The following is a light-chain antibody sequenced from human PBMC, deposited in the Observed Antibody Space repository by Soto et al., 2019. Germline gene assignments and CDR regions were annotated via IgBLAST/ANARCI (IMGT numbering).Light chain of an antibody. CDR3: MQALQTPT. CDR2: FGS. V-gene: IGKV2-28*01. J-gene: IGKJ2*01. Sequence: DIVMTQSPLSLPVTPGEPASISCRSSQSLLHSNGYNYLDWYLQRPGQSPQLLIYFGSNRASGVPVRFSGSGSGTDFTLTISRVEAEDVGIYFCMQALQTPTFGQGTKLEIK. CDR1: QSLLHSNGYNY.